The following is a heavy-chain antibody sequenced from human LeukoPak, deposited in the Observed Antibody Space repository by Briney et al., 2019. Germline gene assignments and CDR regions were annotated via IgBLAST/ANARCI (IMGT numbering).Heavy chain of an antibody. CDR3: ARRYSSSWYGPRPNWFDP. CDR1: GGSFSGYY. J-gene: IGHJ5*02. D-gene: IGHD6-13*01. Sequence: SETLSLTCAVYGGSFSGYYWSWIRQPPGKGLEWSGEINHSGSTNYNPSLKSRVTISVDTSKNQFSLKLSSVTAADTAVYYCARRYSSSWYGPRPNWFDPWGQGTLVTVSS. V-gene: IGHV4-34*01. CDR2: INHSGST.